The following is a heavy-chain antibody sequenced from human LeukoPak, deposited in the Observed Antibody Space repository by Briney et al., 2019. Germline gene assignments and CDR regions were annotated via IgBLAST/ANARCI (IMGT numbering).Heavy chain of an antibody. CDR1: GGTFSSYA. CDR2: IIPIFGTA. D-gene: IGHD2-8*01. J-gene: IGHJ5*02. CDR3: ARDPMVYATSFDP. Sequence: SVKVSCKASGGTFSSYAISWVRQAPGQGLEWMGGIIPIFGTANYAQKFQGRVTMTRNTSISTAYMELSSLRSEDTAVYYCARDPMVYATSFDPWGQGTLVTVSS. V-gene: IGHV1-69*05.